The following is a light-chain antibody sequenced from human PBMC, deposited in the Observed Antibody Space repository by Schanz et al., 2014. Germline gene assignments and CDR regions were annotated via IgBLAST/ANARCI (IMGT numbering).Light chain of an antibody. CDR2: EGR. J-gene: IGLJ3*02. CDR1: SSDIGNYDL. V-gene: IGLV2-23*01. Sequence: QSALTQPASVSGSPGQSITISCTGTSSDIGNYDLVSWYQQHPGKAPKLLIYEGRKRPSGISSRFSGSQSGNTASLTISGLQADDEADYYCCSYAGLSSWVFGGGTQLTVL. CDR3: CSYAGLSSWV.